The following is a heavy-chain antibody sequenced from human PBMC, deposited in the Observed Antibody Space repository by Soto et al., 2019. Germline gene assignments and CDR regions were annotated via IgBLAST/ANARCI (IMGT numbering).Heavy chain of an antibody. Sequence: SCKASGYTLSNYGINWVRQAPGQGLEWMGWISAYNGNTNYAQKVQGRVTMTTDISTNTAYMELRSLNSDDTAVYYCARGGSNSWYLAYFDLWGQGTLVTVSS. D-gene: IGHD6-13*01. CDR2: ISAYNGNT. CDR1: GYTLSNYG. CDR3: ARGGSNSWYLAYFDL. V-gene: IGHV1-18*01. J-gene: IGHJ4*02.